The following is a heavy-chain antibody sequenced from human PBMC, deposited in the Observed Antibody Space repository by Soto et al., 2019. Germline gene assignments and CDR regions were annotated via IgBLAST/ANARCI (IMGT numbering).Heavy chain of an antibody. Sequence: QVQLQQWGAGLLKPSETLSLTCAVYGGSFSGYYWSWIRQPPGKGLEWIGEINHSGSTNYNPSLKSRVTISVDTSKNQFSLKLSSVTAAETAVYYCARGRGIAVARRWFDPWGQGTLVTVSS. CDR3: ARGRGIAVARRWFDP. D-gene: IGHD6-19*01. CDR1: GGSFSGYY. V-gene: IGHV4-34*01. CDR2: INHSGST. J-gene: IGHJ5*02.